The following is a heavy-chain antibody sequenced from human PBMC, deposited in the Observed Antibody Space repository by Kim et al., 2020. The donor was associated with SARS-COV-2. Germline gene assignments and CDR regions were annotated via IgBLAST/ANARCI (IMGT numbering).Heavy chain of an antibody. D-gene: IGHD6-6*01. V-gene: IGHV3-30*02. CDR3: AKEEEYKGSYCFDY. Sequence: ADSVKGRFTSSRDNSKNTLYLQMNSLRAEDTAVYYGAKEEEYKGSYCFDYWGQGTLVTVSS. J-gene: IGHJ4*02.